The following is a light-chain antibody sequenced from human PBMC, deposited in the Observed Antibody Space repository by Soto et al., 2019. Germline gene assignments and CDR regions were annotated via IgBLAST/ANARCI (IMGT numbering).Light chain of an antibody. CDR2: KAS. Sequence: DIQMTQSPSTLSGSVGDRVTITCRASQTISSWLAWYQQKPGKAPTLLIDKASTLKSGVPSRFSGSVSGTEFTLTISSLQPDDFATYYCQHYNSYSEAFGQGTKVELK. J-gene: IGKJ1*01. CDR1: QTISSW. CDR3: QHYNSYSEA. V-gene: IGKV1-5*03.